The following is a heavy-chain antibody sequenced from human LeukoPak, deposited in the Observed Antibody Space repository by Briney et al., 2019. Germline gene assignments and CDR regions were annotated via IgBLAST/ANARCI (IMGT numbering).Heavy chain of an antibody. V-gene: IGHV3-53*01. D-gene: IGHD3-10*01. J-gene: IGHJ4*02. Sequence: GGSLRLSRVASGFTVSSNYMSWVRQAPGKGLEWVSVICSGGSTYYADSVKCRFTISRDNSKNTLYLQMNSLRAEDTAVYYCARSVATPSDGSGIKDYWGQGTLVTVSS. CDR3: ARSVATPSDGSGIKDY. CDR2: ICSGGST. CDR1: GFTVSSNY.